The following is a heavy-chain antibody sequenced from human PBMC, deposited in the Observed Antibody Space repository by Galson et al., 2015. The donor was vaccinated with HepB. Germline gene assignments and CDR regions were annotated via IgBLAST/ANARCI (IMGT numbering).Heavy chain of an antibody. D-gene: IGHD2-2*02. CDR1: GFTFIGYY. CDR3: ALGLPAAIHDAFDI. J-gene: IGHJ3*02. Sequence: QSGAEVKKPGESLKISCKASGFTFIGYYIHWVRQAPGQGLEWMGWVNPNSGVTNYAQKFQGRVTMTRDTSITTAYMELSRLRSDDTAVYFCALGLPAAIHDAFDIWGQGTMVTVSS. V-gene: IGHV1-2*02. CDR2: VNPNSGVT.